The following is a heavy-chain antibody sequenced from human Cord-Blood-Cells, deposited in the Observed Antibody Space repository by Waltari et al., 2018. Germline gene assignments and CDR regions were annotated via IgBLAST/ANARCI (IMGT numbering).Heavy chain of an antibody. CDR1: GYTLTDLS. D-gene: IGHD2-15*01. CDR3: ATVGGYCSGGSCYRAFDI. V-gene: IGHV1-24*01. Sequence: QVQLVQSGAEVTKPGASVKVSCKVSGYTLTDLSMHWVRQAAGTGLEWMGGFDPEDGETIDAQKFQGRVTMTEDTSTDTAYMELSSLRSEDTAVYYCATVGGYCSGGSCYRAFDIWGQGTMVTVSS. CDR2: FDPEDGET. J-gene: IGHJ3*02.